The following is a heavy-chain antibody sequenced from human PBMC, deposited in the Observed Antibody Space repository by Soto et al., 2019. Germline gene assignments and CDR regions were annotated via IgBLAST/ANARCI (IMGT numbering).Heavy chain of an antibody. CDR1: GFTFSGSA. CDR3: TRLAGDGAVY. D-gene: IGHD2-21*02. Sequence: EVQLVESGGGLVQPGGSLKLSCAASGFTFSGSAMHWVRQASGKGLEWVGRIRSKANSYATAYAASVKGRFTISRDDSKNTAYLQMSSLKTEDTAVYYCTRLAGDGAVYWGQGTLVTVSS. J-gene: IGHJ4*02. CDR2: IRSKANSYAT. V-gene: IGHV3-73*02.